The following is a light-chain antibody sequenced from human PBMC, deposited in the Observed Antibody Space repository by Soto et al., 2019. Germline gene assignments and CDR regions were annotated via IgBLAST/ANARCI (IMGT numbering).Light chain of an antibody. J-gene: IGKJ4*01. CDR2: GAS. CDR3: HQYDSSPLT. V-gene: IGKV3-20*01. Sequence: EIVLTQSPGTLSLSPGERATLSCMARQSVSSSYLAWYQQKPGQAPRLLIYGASSRATGIPDRFSGSGSGTDFTLTISRLELEDFAVYYCHQYDSSPLTFGGGTKVEIK. CDR1: QSVSSSY.